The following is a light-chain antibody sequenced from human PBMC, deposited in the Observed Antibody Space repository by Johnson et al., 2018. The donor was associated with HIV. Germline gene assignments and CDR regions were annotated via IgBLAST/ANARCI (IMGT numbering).Light chain of an antibody. CDR1: SSNIGNNY. J-gene: IGLJ1*01. CDR2: ENN. CDR3: GPWDNSLSTGGV. Sequence: QSVLTQPPSVSAAPGQKVTISCSGSSSNIGNNYVSWYQQLPGTAPKLLIYENNKRPSGIPDRFSASKSGASATLGITGLQTGDEADYYCGPWDNSLSTGGVFGTGTKVTVL. V-gene: IGLV1-51*02.